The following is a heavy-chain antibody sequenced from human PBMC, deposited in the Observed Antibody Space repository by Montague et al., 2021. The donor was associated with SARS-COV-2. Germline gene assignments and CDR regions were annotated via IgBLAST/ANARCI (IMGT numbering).Heavy chain of an antibody. V-gene: IGHV6-1*01. CDR2: IYLKKKRFD. CDR3: ARGDGLGPYTGYAFDI. J-gene: IGHJ3*02. Sequence: CAISGDSVVELRRRSEEHTSELSHVPNSYAVIYLKKKRFDHYEVSMKGRISIKADTSKNQFSLQLDSVTPEDTAVYYCARGDGLGPYTGYAFDIWCQGTLVTVSS. CDR1: GDSVVELRRR. D-gene: IGHD3-16*01.